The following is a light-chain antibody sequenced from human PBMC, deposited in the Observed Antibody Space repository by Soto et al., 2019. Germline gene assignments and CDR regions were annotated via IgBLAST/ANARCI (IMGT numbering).Light chain of an antibody. Sequence: EIVMTQSPATLSVSPGERATLSCRATQSVSSRLAWYQQKPGQAPRLLILGASTRATGAPARFSGSGSGTVFTRTISSLQSEDFAVYYCQQYDSWPPLTFGGGTKVEIK. CDR2: GAS. CDR3: QQYDSWPPLT. CDR1: QSVSSR. J-gene: IGKJ4*01. V-gene: IGKV3-15*01.